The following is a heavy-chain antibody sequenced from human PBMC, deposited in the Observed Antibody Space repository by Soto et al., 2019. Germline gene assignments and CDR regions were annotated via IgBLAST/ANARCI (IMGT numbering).Heavy chain of an antibody. J-gene: IGHJ4*01. CDR3: AREYLGARNFDY. Sequence: QVQLVQSGAEVKKPGSSVKVSCKASGGTFSSYTISWVRQAPGQGLEWMGRIIPILGIANYAQKFQGRVTITADKSTSTAYMELSSLRAEDTAVYYCAREYLGARNFDYWGHGTLVTVSS. D-gene: IGHD3-10*01. CDR1: GGTFSSYT. V-gene: IGHV1-69*08. CDR2: IIPILGIA.